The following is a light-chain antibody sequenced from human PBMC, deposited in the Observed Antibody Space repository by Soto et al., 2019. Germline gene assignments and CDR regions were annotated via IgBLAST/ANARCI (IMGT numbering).Light chain of an antibody. J-gene: IGKJ5*01. V-gene: IGKV1-39*01. CDR1: QSISDY. CDR3: QQSYSTSIT. Sequence: DIQMTQSPSSLSASVGDRVTITCRASQSISDYLNWYQQKPGKAPKLLIYAVCSLQSGVPSRFSGSGSGTDFTLTINSLQPEDSAIDYCQQSYSTSITFGQGTGLEIK. CDR2: AVC.